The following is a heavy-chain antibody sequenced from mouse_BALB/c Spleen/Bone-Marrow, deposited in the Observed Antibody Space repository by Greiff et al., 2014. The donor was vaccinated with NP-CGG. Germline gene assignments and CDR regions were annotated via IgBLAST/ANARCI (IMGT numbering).Heavy chain of an antibody. V-gene: IGHV1-14*01. Sequence: EVKLMESGPELVKPGASVKMSCKASGYIFTAYVMHWVKQKPGQGLEWIGFFNPYNDDSNYNEKFKGKATLTSDKSSSTAYMELSSLTSEDSAVYYCAREGWLLRFDYWPGHHSHSLL. J-gene: IGHJ2*01. CDR1: GYIFTAYV. CDR2: FNPYNDDS. CDR3: AREGWLLRFDY. D-gene: IGHD2-3*01.